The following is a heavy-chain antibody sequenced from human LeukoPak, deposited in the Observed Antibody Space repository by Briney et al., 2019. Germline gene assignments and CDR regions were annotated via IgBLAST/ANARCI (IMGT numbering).Heavy chain of an antibody. Sequence: SETLSLTCTVSGYSISSGYYWGWIRQPPGKGLEWIGSIYHSGSTYYNPSLKSRVTISVDTSKNQFSLKLSSVTAADTAVYSCARLSIEYSSSSWFDPWGQGTLVTVSS. J-gene: IGHJ5*02. CDR3: ARLSIEYSSSSWFDP. CDR2: IYHSGST. CDR1: GYSISSGYY. V-gene: IGHV4-38-2*02. D-gene: IGHD6-6*01.